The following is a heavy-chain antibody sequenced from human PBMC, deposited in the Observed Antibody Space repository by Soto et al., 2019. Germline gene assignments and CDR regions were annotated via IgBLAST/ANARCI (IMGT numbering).Heavy chain of an antibody. J-gene: IGHJ3*02. CDR2: IIPILGIA. Sequence: ASVKVSCKASGGTFSSYTISWVRQAPGQGLEWMGRIIPILGIANYAQKFQGRVTITADKSTSTAYMELSSLRSEDTAVYYCARDRHYDSDAFDIWGQGTMVTVSS. V-gene: IGHV1-69*04. CDR1: GGTFSSYT. CDR3: ARDRHYDSDAFDI. D-gene: IGHD3-16*01.